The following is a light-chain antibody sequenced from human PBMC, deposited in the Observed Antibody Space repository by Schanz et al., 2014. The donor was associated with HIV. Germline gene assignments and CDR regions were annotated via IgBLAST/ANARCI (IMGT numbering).Light chain of an antibody. CDR3: AAWDDSLKGWV. J-gene: IGLJ3*02. CDR1: TSNIGSNT. Sequence: QSVLTQPPSASGTPGQSVTVSCSGSTSNIGSNTVDWAQQLPGTAPKLLIYNTNVRPSGVPDRFSGSSSGTSASLAISGLQSEDEADYYCAAWDDSLKGWVFGGGTKLTVL. CDR2: NTN. V-gene: IGLV1-44*01.